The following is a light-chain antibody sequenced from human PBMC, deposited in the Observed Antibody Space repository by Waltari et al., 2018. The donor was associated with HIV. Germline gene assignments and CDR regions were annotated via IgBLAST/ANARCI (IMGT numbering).Light chain of an antibody. J-gene: IGLJ6*01. CDR1: SSTVGQNS. Sequence: QSGLSQPPSTSRPPGQRVVISCSGSSSTVGQNSVAWFQQLPGAAPRLLIYRNARRPSGVPDRFTAAKSGTSASLVISGLRSDDEAEYFCASWDDALSSWLFGGGTKLTVL. V-gene: IGLV1-47*01. CDR2: RNA. CDR3: ASWDDALSSWL.